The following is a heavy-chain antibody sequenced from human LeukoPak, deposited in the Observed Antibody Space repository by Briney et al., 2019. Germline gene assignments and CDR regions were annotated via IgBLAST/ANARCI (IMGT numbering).Heavy chain of an antibody. V-gene: IGHV3-7*03. CDR3: VRDQRIVGATMSDY. CDR2: IKQDGSEK. D-gene: IGHD1-26*01. CDR1: GFTFNTYW. Sequence: GGSLRLSCAASGFTFNTYWMTWVRQAPGKGLEWVANIKQDGSEKYYVDSVKGRFTISRDNAKNSLYLQMNSLRAEDTAVYYCVRDQRIVGATMSDYWGQGTLVTVSS. J-gene: IGHJ4*02.